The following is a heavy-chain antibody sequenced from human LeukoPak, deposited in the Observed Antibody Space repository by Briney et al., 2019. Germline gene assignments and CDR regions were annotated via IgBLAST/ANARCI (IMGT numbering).Heavy chain of an antibody. CDR2: IIPILGIA. Sequence: ASVKVSCKASGGTFSSYAISWVRQAPGQGLEWMGRIIPILGIANYAQKFQGRVTITADKSTSTAYMELSSLRSEDTAVYYCARAPYDGAFDIWGQGTKVTVSS. V-gene: IGHV1-69*04. D-gene: IGHD2-21*01. CDR3: ARAPYDGAFDI. J-gene: IGHJ3*02. CDR1: GGTFSSYA.